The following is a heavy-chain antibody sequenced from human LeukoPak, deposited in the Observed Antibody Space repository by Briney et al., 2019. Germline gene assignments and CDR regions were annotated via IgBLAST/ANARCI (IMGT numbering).Heavy chain of an antibody. CDR1: GGSISSYY. D-gene: IGHD3-22*01. V-gene: IGHV4-59*01. Sequence: SETLSLTCTVSGGSISSYYWSWIRQPPGKGLEWIGYIYYSGSTNYNPSLKSRVTISVDTSKNQFSLKLSSVTAADTAVYYCARVKYYYDSSGYYHDAFDIWGQGTMVTVSS. CDR2: IYYSGST. J-gene: IGHJ3*02. CDR3: ARVKYYYDSSGYYHDAFDI.